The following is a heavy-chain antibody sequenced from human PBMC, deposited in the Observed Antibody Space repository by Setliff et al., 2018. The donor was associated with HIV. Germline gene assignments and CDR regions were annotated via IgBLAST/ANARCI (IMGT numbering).Heavy chain of an antibody. CDR3: ARGLSIFGVATPGFYSFMDV. V-gene: IGHV4-59*11. CDR1: GGSITGHY. Sequence: KPSETLSLTCTVSGGSITGHYWSWIRQPPGKGLEWIGYIHSSGRSHYNPSLKSRVSISLDTSKKQVSLKLNSVTAADTAVYYCARGLSIFGVATPGFYSFMDVWGKGTTVTVSS. D-gene: IGHD3-3*01. J-gene: IGHJ6*03. CDR2: IHSSGRS.